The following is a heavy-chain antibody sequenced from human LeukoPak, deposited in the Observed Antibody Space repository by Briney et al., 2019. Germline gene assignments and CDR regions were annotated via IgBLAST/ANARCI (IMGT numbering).Heavy chain of an antibody. Sequence: PSETLSLTCTVSGGSISSYYWSWIRQPPGKGLEWIGYIFYIGSTNYNPSLKSRVTISVDTSKNHFSLKLSTVTAADTAVYYCARGGGTVVARVFDYWGQGTLVTVSS. CDR3: ARGGGTVVARVFDY. CDR1: GGSISSYY. CDR2: IFYIGST. J-gene: IGHJ4*02. D-gene: IGHD4-23*01. V-gene: IGHV4-59*01.